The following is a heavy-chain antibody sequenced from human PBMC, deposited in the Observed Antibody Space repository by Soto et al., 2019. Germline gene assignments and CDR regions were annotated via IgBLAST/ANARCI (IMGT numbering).Heavy chain of an antibody. V-gene: IGHV3-15*07. CDR1: GFPFSNAW. J-gene: IGHJ4*01. D-gene: IGHD2-21*02. Sequence: LRLSCAASGFPFSNAWINWVRQVPGKGLEWVGRVKSKTDGGSSDYAAPVKGRFAVSRDDSKNIVYLQMNSLKIEDTGVYYCTTDSRTALPEIRFDYWGHGTQVTVSS. CDR2: VKSKTDGGSS. CDR3: TTDSRTALPEIRFDY.